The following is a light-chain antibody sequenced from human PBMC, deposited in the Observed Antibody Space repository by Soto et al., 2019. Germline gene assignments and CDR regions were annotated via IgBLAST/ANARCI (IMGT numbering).Light chain of an antibody. Sequence: EIVMTQSPATLSVSPGERATLSCRASQSVSSNLAWYQQKPGQAPRLLIYDASNRATGIPARFRGSGSGTDFTLTISSLEPEDFAVYYCQQRSNWPPWTFGQGTKV. J-gene: IGKJ1*01. CDR3: QQRSNWPPWT. CDR2: DAS. CDR1: QSVSSN. V-gene: IGKV3-11*01.